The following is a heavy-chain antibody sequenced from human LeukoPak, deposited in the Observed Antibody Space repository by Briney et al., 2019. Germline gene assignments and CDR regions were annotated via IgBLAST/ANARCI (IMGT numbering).Heavy chain of an antibody. Sequence: GESLKISCKGSGYSFTSYWIGWVRQMPGKGLEWMGIIYPGDSDTRYSPSFQGQVTISADKSISTAYLQWSSLKASDTAMYYCARAAQSYYYDSSGYAYYYYYYGMDVWGQGTTVTVSS. CDR2: IYPGDSDT. CDR1: GYSFTSYW. CDR3: ARAAQSYYYDSSGYAYYYYYYGMDV. V-gene: IGHV5-51*01. D-gene: IGHD3-22*01. J-gene: IGHJ6*02.